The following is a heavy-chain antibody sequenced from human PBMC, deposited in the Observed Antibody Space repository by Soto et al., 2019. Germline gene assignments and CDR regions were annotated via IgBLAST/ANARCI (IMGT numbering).Heavy chain of an antibody. CDR3: ARGVCGYSYGPCEGYYYYGMDV. CDR1: GDSVSSNSAA. Sequence: KQSQTLSLTCAISGDSVSSNSAAWNWIRQSPSRGLEWLGRTYYRSKWYNDYAVSVKSRITINPDTSKNQFSLQLNSVTPEDTAVYYCARGVCGYSYGPCEGYYYYGMDVWGQGTTVTVSS. J-gene: IGHJ6*02. CDR2: TYYRSKWYN. D-gene: IGHD5-18*01. V-gene: IGHV6-1*01.